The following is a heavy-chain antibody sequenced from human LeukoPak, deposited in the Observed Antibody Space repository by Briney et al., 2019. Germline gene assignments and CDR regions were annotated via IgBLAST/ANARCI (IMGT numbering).Heavy chain of an antibody. D-gene: IGHD5-12*01. CDR3: AREGMVATFDY. Sequence: GGSLRLSCAASGFTFSTYNMNWVRQAPGKGLEWVSSISSSSSYIYYADSVKGRFTISRDKAKNSLYLQMNSLRAEDTAIYYCAREGMVATFDYWGQGTLVTVSS. CDR1: GFTFSTYN. CDR2: ISSSSSYI. J-gene: IGHJ4*02. V-gene: IGHV3-21*01.